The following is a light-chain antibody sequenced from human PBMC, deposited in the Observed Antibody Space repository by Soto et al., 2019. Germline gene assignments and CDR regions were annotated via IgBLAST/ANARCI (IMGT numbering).Light chain of an antibody. J-gene: IGLJ1*01. CDR3: VAWDDSLNGYV. Sequence: QSVLTQPPSASGTPGQRVTISCSGSSSNIGSNTVNWYQQLPGTAPKLLICRNNQRPSGVPDRFSGSKSGTPASLAISGLQSEDEADYYCVAWDDSLNGYVFGTGTKVTVL. V-gene: IGLV1-44*01. CDR2: RNN. CDR1: SSNIGSNT.